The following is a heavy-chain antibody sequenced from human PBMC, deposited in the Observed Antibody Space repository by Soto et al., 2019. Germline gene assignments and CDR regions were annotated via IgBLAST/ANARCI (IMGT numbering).Heavy chain of an antibody. CDR1: GFTADDYA. Sequence: EVQLVESGGGLVQPGRSLRLSCVASGFTADDYALHWVRQAPGKGLEWVSGISSNSDTIHYADSVKGRFTISRDNAKKSLFLQMISLKSVDEGVYYCAQVMKWGGMTTVHFFDSWGLGTLVAVSS. CDR2: ISSNSDTI. J-gene: IGHJ4*01. D-gene: IGHD4-17*01. V-gene: IGHV3-9*02. CDR3: AQVMKWGGMTTVHFFDS.